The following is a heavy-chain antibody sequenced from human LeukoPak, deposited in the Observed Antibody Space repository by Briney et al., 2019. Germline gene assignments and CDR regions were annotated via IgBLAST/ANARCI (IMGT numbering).Heavy chain of an antibody. D-gene: IGHD2/OR15-2a*01. Sequence: PGGSLRLSCAAYGFTFSSYGMHWARQAPAKGVERVAFIRYDGSNKYYEDSLRGRFTISRDNSKNTLYLQMNSLRAEDTAVYYCASNPGGGYFDSWGQGILVTVSS. CDR3: ASNPGGGYFDS. J-gene: IGHJ4*02. CDR1: GFTFSSYG. V-gene: IGHV3-30*02. CDR2: IRYDGSNK.